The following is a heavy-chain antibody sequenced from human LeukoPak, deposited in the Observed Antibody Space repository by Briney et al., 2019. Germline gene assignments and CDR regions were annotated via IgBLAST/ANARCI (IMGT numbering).Heavy chain of an antibody. CDR3: ARADYYYGMDV. Sequence: GGSLRLSCAASGFTFSSYGMHWVRQAPGKGLEWVAVISYDGSNKYYADSVKGRFTISRDNSKNTLYLQMNSLRAEDTAVYYCARADYYYGMDVWGKGTTVTVSS. CDR2: ISYDGSNK. J-gene: IGHJ6*04. CDR1: GFTFSSYG. V-gene: IGHV3-30*03.